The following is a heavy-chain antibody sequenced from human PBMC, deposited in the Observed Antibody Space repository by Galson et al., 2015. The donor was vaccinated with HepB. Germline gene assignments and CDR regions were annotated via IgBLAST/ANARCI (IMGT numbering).Heavy chain of an antibody. D-gene: IGHD4-17*01. CDR1: GGTFSSYA. CDR3: ARLNGDYVRNEGDRGYPYWFDP. J-gene: IGHJ5*02. Sequence: SVKVSCKASGGTFSSYAISWVRQAPGQGLEWMGGIIPIFGTANYAQKFQGRVTITADESTSTAYMELSSLRSEDTAVYYCARLNGDYVRNEGDRGYPYWFDPWGQGTLVTVSS. V-gene: IGHV1-69*13. CDR2: IIPIFGTA.